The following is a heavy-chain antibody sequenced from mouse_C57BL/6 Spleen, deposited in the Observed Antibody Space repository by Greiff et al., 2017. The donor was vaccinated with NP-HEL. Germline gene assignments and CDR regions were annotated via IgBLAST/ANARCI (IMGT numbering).Heavy chain of an antibody. J-gene: IGHJ3*01. CDR1: GYAFSSSW. D-gene: IGHD1-1*01. CDR3: ARHDYYGSSYGFAY. Sequence: QVQLKQSGPELVKPGASVKISCKASGYAFSSSWMNWVKQRPGKGLEWIGRIYPGDGDTNYNGKFKGKATLTADKSSSTAYMQLSSLTSEDSAVYFCARHDYYGSSYGFAYWGQGTLVTVSA. CDR2: IYPGDGDT. V-gene: IGHV1-82*01.